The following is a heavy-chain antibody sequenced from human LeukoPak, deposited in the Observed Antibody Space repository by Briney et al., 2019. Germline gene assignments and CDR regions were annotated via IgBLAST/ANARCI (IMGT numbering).Heavy chain of an antibody. CDR3: ARVTLDRLDY. J-gene: IGHJ4*02. Sequence: SETLSLTCTVSGGSISSSSYYWGWIRQPPGKGLEWIGSIYYSGSTYYNPSLKSRVTMSVDTSKNQFSLKLSSVTAADTAVYYCARVTLDRLDYWGQGTLVTVSS. CDR1: GGSISSSSYY. D-gene: IGHD1-14*01. CDR2: IYYSGST. V-gene: IGHV4-39*07.